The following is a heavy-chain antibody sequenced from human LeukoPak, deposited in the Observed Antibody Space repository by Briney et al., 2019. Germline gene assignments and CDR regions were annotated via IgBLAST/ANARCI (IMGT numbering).Heavy chain of an antibody. CDR3: ARTDDAFHI. Sequence: SETLSLTCTVSGGSISSSSYYWGWIRQPPGKGLEWIGSIYYSGSTNYNPSLKSRVTISLVMSKNQISLKLSSVTTADTAMYYCARTDDAFHIWGHGTTVTVSS. D-gene: IGHD2-21*02. CDR1: GGSISSSSYY. CDR2: IYYSGST. V-gene: IGHV4-39*07. J-gene: IGHJ3*02.